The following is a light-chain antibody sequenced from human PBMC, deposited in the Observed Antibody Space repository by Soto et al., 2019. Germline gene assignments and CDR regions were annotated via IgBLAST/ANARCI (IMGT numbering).Light chain of an antibody. CDR1: QIVRSS. J-gene: IGKJ2*01. V-gene: IGKV1-39*01. Sequence: DLQMTQSPSSLSASVGDRVTITCRASQIVRSSLNWYQQKPGKVPELLIYAASTLQPGVPSRFRGSGSGTDFTLTVSSLQPEDFATYHCQQTFSRPYTFGQGTKLEIE. CDR3: QQTFSRPYT. CDR2: AAS.